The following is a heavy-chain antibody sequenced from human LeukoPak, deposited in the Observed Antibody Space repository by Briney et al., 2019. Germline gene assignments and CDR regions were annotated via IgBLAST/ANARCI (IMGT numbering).Heavy chain of an antibody. CDR3: ARPPDGLANAFDI. V-gene: IGHV3-74*01. D-gene: IGHD5-24*01. CDR1: GFSFSTSW. CDR2: INPDYSGT. J-gene: IGHJ3*02. Sequence: GGSLRVSCKGSGFSFSTSWIHWVRQAPGEGLVWVSRINPDYSGTDYADSVRGRFTISRDNAKNTVFLQMNSLRAEDTAVYYCARPPDGLANAFDIWGLGTMVTVSS.